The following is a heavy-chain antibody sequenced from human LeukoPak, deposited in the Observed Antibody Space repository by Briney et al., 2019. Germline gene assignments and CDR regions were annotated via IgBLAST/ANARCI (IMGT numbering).Heavy chain of an antibody. V-gene: IGHV4-30-4*01. D-gene: IGHD3-9*01. Sequence: PSETLSLTCTVSGGSISSGDYYWSWIRQPPGKGLEWIGYIYYSGSTYYNPSLKSRVTISVDTSKNQFSLKLSSVTAADTAVYYRARDPLHYDILTGFSSRGVDYWGQGTLVTVSS. CDR2: IYYSGST. J-gene: IGHJ4*02. CDR3: ARDPLHYDILTGFSSRGVDY. CDR1: GGSISSGDYY.